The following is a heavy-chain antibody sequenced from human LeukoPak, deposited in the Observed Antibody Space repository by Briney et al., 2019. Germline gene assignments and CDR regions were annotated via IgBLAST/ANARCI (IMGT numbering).Heavy chain of an antibody. CDR3: ASNVIWAYFGY. V-gene: IGHV3-23*01. CDR2: ISGSGGST. CDR1: GFTFSSYA. D-gene: IGHD2-21*01. Sequence: PGGSLRLSCAASGFTFSSYAMSWVRQAPGKGLEWVSAISGSGGSTYYADSVKGRFTISRDNSKNTLYLQMNSLRAEGTAVYYCASNVIWAYFGYWGQGTLVTVSS. J-gene: IGHJ4*02.